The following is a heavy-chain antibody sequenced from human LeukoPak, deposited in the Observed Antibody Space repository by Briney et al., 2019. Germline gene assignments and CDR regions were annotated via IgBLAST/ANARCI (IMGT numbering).Heavy chain of an antibody. V-gene: IGHV3-30-3*01. CDR1: GFTFRDYA. CDR2: ISFDGSNK. Sequence: GTSLRLSCAASGFTFRDYAMHWVRQAPGKGLEWVAVISFDGSNKYYADSVKGRFTISRDNSKNTLYLQMNSLRPEDTAVYYCASGSYYKGDYWGQGTLVTVSS. J-gene: IGHJ4*02. CDR3: ASGSYYKGDY. D-gene: IGHD3-10*01.